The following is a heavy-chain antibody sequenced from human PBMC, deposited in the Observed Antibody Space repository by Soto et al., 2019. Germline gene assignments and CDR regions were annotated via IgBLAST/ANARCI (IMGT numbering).Heavy chain of an antibody. V-gene: IGHV3-74*01. J-gene: IGHJ6*02. Sequence: EVQLVESGGGLVQPGGSLRLSCAASGFTLSSYWMHWVRQAPGKGLVWVSRISREGSSTAYADSVKGRFTISRDNAKKTLNLQMNSLRAEDTAVYYCTRGQAGPYGMDVWGQGTTVTVSS. CDR2: ISREGSST. CDR1: GFTLSSYW. CDR3: TRGQAGPYGMDV.